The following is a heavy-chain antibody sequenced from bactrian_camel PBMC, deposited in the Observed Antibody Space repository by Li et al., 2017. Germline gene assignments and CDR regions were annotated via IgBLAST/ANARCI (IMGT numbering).Heavy chain of an antibody. J-gene: IGHJ4*01. CDR3: AAAAGLFGGTCVDVRSVDY. V-gene: IGHV3S55*01. CDR2: IKSDGST. CDR1: GFHFDRSDD. Sequence: VQLVESGGGSVQTGGSLRLSCTPNGFHFDRSDDVGWYRHPPGNKCELVSIIKSDGSTAYGDSVQGRFTISRDNAKNTLYLQMNSLNTEDTAMYYCAAAAGLFGGTCVDVRSVDYWGQGTQVTVS. D-gene: IGHD2*01.